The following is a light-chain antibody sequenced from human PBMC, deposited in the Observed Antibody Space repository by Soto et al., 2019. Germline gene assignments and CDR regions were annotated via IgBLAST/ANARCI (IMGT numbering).Light chain of an antibody. CDR2: DAS. V-gene: IGKV1-5*01. J-gene: IGKJ3*01. CDR1: QSISRS. Sequence: DIQMTQSPSTLSASVGDRVTITCRASQSISRSLAWYQQKPGKAPSLLIYDASSLEGGVPSRFSGSGFGTEFTLTISNLQPADFATYYCQQYYSYPFTFGPGTKVDIK. CDR3: QQYYSYPFT.